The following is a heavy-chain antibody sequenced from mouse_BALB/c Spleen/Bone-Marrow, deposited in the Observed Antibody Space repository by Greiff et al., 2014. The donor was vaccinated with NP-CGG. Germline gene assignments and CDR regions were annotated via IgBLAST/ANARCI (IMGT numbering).Heavy chain of an antibody. V-gene: IGHV5-17*02. D-gene: IGHD2-1*01. CDR3: ARYGNYFYAMDY. Sequence: EVKLMESGGGLVQPGGSRKLSCAASGFTFSSFGMHWVRQAPEKGLEWVAYISSGSSTIYYADTVKGRFTISRDNPKNTLFLQMTSLRSEDTAMYYCARYGNYFYAMDYWGQGTSVTASS. CDR2: ISSGSSTI. J-gene: IGHJ4*01. CDR1: GFTFSSFG.